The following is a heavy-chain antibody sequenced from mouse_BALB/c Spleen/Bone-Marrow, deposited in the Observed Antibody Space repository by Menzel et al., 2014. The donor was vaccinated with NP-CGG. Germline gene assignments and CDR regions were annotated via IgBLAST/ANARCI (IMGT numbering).Heavy chain of an antibody. D-gene: IGHD1-1*01. CDR1: GYTFTSYW. V-gene: IGHV1-7*01. CDR2: INPSTGYT. Sequence: VQLQQSGAELAKPGASVKMSCKASGYTFTSYWMHWVKQRPGQGLEWIGYINPSTGYTEYNQKFKDKATLTADKSSSTAYMQLSSLTSEDSAVYYCAREYYGSSGYFDVWGAWTTVTVSS. CDR3: AREYYGSSGYFDV. J-gene: IGHJ1*01.